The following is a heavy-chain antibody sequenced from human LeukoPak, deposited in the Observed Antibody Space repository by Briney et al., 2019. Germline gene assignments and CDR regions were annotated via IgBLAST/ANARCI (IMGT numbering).Heavy chain of an antibody. Sequence: SETLSLTCTVSGGSISSYYWSWIRQPAGKGLEWIGRIYTSGSTNYNPSLKSRVTISVDTSKNQFSLKLSSVTAADTAVYYCARGPYYYDSSGVLDYWGQGTLVTVSS. CDR2: IYTSGST. CDR3: ARGPYYYDSSGVLDY. CDR1: GGSISSYY. V-gene: IGHV4-4*07. J-gene: IGHJ4*02. D-gene: IGHD3-22*01.